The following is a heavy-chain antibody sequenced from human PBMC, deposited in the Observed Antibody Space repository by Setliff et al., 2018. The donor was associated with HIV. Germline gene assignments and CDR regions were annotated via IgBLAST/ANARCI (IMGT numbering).Heavy chain of an antibody. V-gene: IGHV3-23*01. CDR3: AKDLGRTTVTVFHY. CDR1: GFTFSSYA. J-gene: IGHJ4*02. CDR2: LSGSGGST. Sequence: PGESLTISCAASGFTFSSYAMSWVRQAPGKGLEWVSALSGSGGSTYYADSVKGRFTISRDNSKNKLYLQMNSLRAEDTAVYYCAKDLGRTTVTVFHYWGQGTLVTGSS. D-gene: IGHD4-17*01.